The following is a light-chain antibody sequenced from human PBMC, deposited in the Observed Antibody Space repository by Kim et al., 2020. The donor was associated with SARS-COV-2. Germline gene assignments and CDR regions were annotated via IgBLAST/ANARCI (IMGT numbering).Light chain of an antibody. CDR1: NIESKS. J-gene: IGLJ1*01. CDR3: QVWGSSSDHYV. V-gene: IGLV3-21*04. Sequence: SYELTQPPSVSVAPGKTARITCGGNNIESKSVHWYQQGPGQAPVLVIYSDTDRPSGIPERFSGSNSGNTATLTISRVEAGDEADYYCQVWGSSSDHYVFG. CDR2: SDT.